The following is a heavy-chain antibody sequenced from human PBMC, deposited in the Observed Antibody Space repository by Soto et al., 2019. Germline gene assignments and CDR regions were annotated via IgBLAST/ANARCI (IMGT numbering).Heavy chain of an antibody. CDR3: ARAPLDSSSWYPPQYYFDY. V-gene: IGHV4-31*03. J-gene: IGHJ4*02. CDR2: IYYSGST. D-gene: IGHD6-13*01. CDR1: GGSISSGGYY. Sequence: LSLTCTVSGGSISSGGYYWSWIRQHPGKGLEWIGYIYYSGSTYYNPSLKSRVTISVDTSKNQFSLKLSSVTAADTAVYYCARAPLDSSSWYPPQYYFDYWGQGTLVTVSS.